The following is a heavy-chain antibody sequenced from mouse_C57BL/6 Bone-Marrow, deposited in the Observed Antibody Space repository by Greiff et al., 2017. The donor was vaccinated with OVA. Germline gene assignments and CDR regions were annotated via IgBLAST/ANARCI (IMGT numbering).Heavy chain of an antibody. CDR3: TRDRAYGNDWYFDV. CDR1: GFTFSSYA. D-gene: IGHD2-1*01. Sequence: EVMLVESGEGLVKPGGSLKLSCAASGFTFSSYAMSWVRQTPEKRLEWVAYISSGGDYIYYADTVKGRFTISRDNARNTLYLQMSSLKSEDTAMYYCTRDRAYGNDWYFDVWGTGTTVTVSS. J-gene: IGHJ1*03. CDR2: ISSGGDYI. V-gene: IGHV5-9-1*02.